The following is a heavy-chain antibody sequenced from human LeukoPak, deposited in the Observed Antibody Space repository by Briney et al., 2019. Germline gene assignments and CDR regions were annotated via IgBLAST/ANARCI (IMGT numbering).Heavy chain of an antibody. Sequence: SETQSLTCTVSGGSISSYYWSWIRQPPGKGLEWIGYIYYSGSTNYNPSLKSRVTISVDTSKNQFSLKLSSVTAADTAVYYCARHVLSGSSALDYWGQGTLVTVSS. CDR1: GGSISSYY. CDR2: IYYSGST. D-gene: IGHD2-2*01. J-gene: IGHJ4*02. CDR3: ARHVLSGSSALDY. V-gene: IGHV4-59*08.